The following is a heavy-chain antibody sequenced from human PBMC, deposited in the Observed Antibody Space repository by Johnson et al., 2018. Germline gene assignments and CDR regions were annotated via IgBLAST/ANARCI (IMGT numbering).Heavy chain of an antibody. CDR1: GLTFINVW. CDR2: VKSKADGATR. V-gene: IGHV3-15*01. D-gene: IGHD3-10*01. J-gene: IGHJ3*02. Sequence: VQLQESGGRVVQPGGSLRLACATPGLTFINVWMSWVRPAPGTGLEWIGRVKSKADGATRSYAAPGKDRFIVSRDYSKNTLSLPITSLKTEDTGVYYCVTDPHHGSGNGGGGLDIWGQGTTVTVSS. CDR3: VTDPHHGSGNGGGGLDI.